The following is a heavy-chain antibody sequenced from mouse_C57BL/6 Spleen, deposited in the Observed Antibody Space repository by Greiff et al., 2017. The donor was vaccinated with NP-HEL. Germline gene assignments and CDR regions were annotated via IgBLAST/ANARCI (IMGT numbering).Heavy chain of an antibody. J-gene: IGHJ3*01. D-gene: IGHD3-2*02. V-gene: IGHV5-9-1*02. CDR2: ISSGGDYI. Sequence: EVKVVESGEGLVKPGGSLKLSCAASGFTFSSYAMSWVRQTPEKRLEWVAYISSGGDYIYYADTVKGRFTISRDNARNTLYLQMSSLKSEDTAMYYCTRGPAQATWFAYWGQGTLVTVSA. CDR3: TRGPAQATWFAY. CDR1: GFTFSSYA.